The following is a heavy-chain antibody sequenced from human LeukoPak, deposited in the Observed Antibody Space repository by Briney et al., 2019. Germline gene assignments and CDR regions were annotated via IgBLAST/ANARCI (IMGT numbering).Heavy chain of an antibody. CDR3: ARGGYSSGWYAEYFQH. CDR1: GYTFTSYD. CDR2: MNTNSGNT. J-gene: IGHJ1*01. D-gene: IGHD6-19*01. V-gene: IGHV1-8*01. Sequence: ASVKVSCKASGYTFTSYDINWVRQGPGQGLEWMGWMNTNSGNTGYAQKFQGRVTMTRNTSISTAYMELSSLRSEDTAVYYCARGGYSSGWYAEYFQHWGQGTLVTVSS.